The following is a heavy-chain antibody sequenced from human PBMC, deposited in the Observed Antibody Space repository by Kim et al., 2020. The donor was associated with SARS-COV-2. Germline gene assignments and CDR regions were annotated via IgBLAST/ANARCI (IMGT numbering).Heavy chain of an antibody. Sequence: TLSLTCTVSGGSISSGGYYWSWIRQHPGKGLEWIGYIYYSGSTYYNPSLKSRVTISVDTSKNQFSLKLSSVTAADTAVYYCARGWFGAFDPWGQGTLVTVSS. CDR2: IYYSGST. J-gene: IGHJ5*02. CDR1: GGSISSGGYY. CDR3: ARGWFGAFDP. D-gene: IGHD3-10*01. V-gene: IGHV4-31*03.